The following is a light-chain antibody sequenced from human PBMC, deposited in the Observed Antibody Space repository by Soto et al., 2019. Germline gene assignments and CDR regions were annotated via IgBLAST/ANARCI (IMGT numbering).Light chain of an antibody. CDR3: QQYQNWPPLT. V-gene: IGKV3D-15*01. J-gene: IGKJ4*01. CDR1: QSININ. Sequence: EVLMTQSPATLSVSPGERVTLSCRASQSININLAWYQQKPGQAPRVLIYGASSRASGIPDRFSGSGSGTDFTLTISRLEHDDFAFYYCQQYQNWPPLTFGGETRVEIK. CDR2: GAS.